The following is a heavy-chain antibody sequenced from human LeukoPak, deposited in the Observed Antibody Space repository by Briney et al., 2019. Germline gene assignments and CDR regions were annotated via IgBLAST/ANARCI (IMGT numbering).Heavy chain of an antibody. Sequence: PGGSLRLSCVASGFTFSTYSMNWVRQAPGKGLEWVSYISDTSYTIYYADSVKGRFTISRDNAKSSLYLQMNRLRDEDTAVYYCARAFLGGDYWGQGTLVTVSS. CDR2: ISDTSYTI. CDR3: ARAFLGGDY. J-gene: IGHJ4*02. V-gene: IGHV3-48*02. CDR1: GFTFSTYS. D-gene: IGHD3-3*02.